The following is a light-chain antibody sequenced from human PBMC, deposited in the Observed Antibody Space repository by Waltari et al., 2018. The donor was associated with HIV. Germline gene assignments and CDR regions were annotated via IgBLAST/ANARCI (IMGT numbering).Light chain of an antibody. CDR2: EVF. Sequence: QSALTQPPSASGSPGQSVTISCTETRSDSGNYNFLSWYQQHPVKAPKLIIYEVFRRPSGVPDRFSGSKSGNTAPLTVSGLQAEDEADYYCSSYGGRDNLIFGGGTKVTVL. V-gene: IGLV2-8*01. CDR1: RSDSGNYNF. CDR3: SSYGGRDNLI. J-gene: IGLJ2*01.